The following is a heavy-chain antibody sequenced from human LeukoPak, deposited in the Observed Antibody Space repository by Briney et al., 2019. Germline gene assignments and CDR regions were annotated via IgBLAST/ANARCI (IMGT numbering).Heavy chain of an antibody. V-gene: IGHV4-39*01. Sequence: PSETLSLTCTVSGGSISSSSYYWGWIRQPPGKGLEWIGSIYYSGSTYYNPSLKSRVTIPVDTSKNQFSLKLSSVTAADTAIYYCARQDSTGYYGRDGYWGQGTLVTVSS. J-gene: IGHJ4*02. CDR3: ARQDSTGYYGRDGY. D-gene: IGHD3-22*01. CDR2: IYYSGST. CDR1: GGSISSSSYY.